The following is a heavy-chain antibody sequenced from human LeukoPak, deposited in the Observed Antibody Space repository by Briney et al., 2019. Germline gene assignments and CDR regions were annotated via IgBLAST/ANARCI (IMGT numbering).Heavy chain of an antibody. J-gene: IGHJ6*02. CDR2: ISFDGSKE. D-gene: IGHD1-14*01. CDR3: AKERVTTRYYYYYGMDV. Sequence: PGGSLRLSCAAPGFSFSNYGMHWVRQAPGKGLEWVAAISFDGSKESYGDFVKGRFTISRDNSKNTLYLQMNTLRHEDTAVYFCAKERVTTRYYYYYGMDVWGQGTTVTVSS. V-gene: IGHV3-30*18. CDR1: GFSFSNYG.